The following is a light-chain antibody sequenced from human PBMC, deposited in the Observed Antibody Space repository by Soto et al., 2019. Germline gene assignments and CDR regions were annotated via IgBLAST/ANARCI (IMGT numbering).Light chain of an antibody. J-gene: IGKJ1*01. Sequence: DIQMTQSPSTLSASVGDRVTITCRASQSFSSWLAWYQQKPGKAPKLLIYAASTLESGVSSRFSGRGSGTEFTLTINSLQPEDFATYYCQQYKSYLRTFGQGTKVDIK. CDR1: QSFSSW. CDR3: QQYKSYLRT. CDR2: AAS. V-gene: IGKV1-5*01.